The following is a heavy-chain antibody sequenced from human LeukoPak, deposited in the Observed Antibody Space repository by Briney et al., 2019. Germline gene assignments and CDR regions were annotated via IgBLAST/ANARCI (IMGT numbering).Heavy chain of an antibody. CDR3: ASSATIDLGAFDI. V-gene: IGHV1-69*06. CDR1: GGTFSSYA. CDR2: IIPIFGTA. D-gene: IGHD2/OR15-2a*01. Sequence: SVKVSCKASGGTFSSYAISWVRQAPGQGLEWMGGIIPIFGTANYAQKFQGRVTITADKSTSTAYMELSSLRSEDTAVYYCASSATIDLGAFDIWGQGTMVTVSS. J-gene: IGHJ3*02.